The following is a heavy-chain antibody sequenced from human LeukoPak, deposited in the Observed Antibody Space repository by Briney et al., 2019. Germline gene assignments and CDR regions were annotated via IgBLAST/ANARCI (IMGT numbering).Heavy chain of an antibody. Sequence: AETLSLTCTVSGVSLSGHYWSWIRQPPGKRLEWIGYVSYTGRTKYNPSPQSRGSISIDTSKSQFSLKLASVTSADTAVDSCARLLGNDISREPDTFDVWGQGTTVIVSS. V-gene: IGHV4-59*11. CDR3: ARLLGNDISREPDTFDV. D-gene: IGHD3-22*01. CDR1: GVSLSGHY. CDR2: VSYTGRT. J-gene: IGHJ3*01.